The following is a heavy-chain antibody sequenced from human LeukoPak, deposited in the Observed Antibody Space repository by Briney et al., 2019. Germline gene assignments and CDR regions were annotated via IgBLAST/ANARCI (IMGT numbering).Heavy chain of an antibody. Sequence: GGSLRLSYAASGFTFSSYWMSWVRQAPGKGREWVANIKQDGSETYYVDSVKGRFTISRDNAKNLLYLEMNSLRAEDTALYYCARVDGSSSCPDYWGQGTLVTVSS. V-gene: IGHV3-7*01. CDR3: ARVDGSSSCPDY. CDR1: GFTFSSYW. J-gene: IGHJ4*02. CDR2: IKQDGSET. D-gene: IGHD6-13*01.